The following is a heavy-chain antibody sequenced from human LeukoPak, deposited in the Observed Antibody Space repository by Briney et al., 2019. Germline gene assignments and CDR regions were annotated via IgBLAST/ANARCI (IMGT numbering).Heavy chain of an antibody. CDR3: AKTTVVTGYWYFDL. Sequence: GGSLRLSCAASGFTFRSYGMHWVRQAPGKGLEWLSFISTSSSTIYYADSVKGRFTISRDNAKSSLYLQMNSLRDEDTAVYYCAKTTVVTGYWYFDLWGRGTLVTVSS. J-gene: IGHJ2*01. V-gene: IGHV3-48*02. CDR1: GFTFRSYG. CDR2: ISTSSSTI. D-gene: IGHD4-23*01.